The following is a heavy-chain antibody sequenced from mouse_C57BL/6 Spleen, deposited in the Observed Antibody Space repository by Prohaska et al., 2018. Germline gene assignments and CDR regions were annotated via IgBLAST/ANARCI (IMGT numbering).Heavy chain of an antibody. D-gene: IGHD4-1*01. V-gene: IGHV1-9*01. Sequence: QVQLQQSGAELMKPGASVKLSCKATGYTFTGSWIEWVKQRPGHGTEWIGEILPGSGSTNYNEKINGKATFTADTSSNTADMQLSSLTSEDSAVYYCATNWDGAWFAYWGQGTLVTVSA. J-gene: IGHJ3*01. CDR1: GYTFTGSW. CDR2: ILPGSGST. CDR3: ATNWDGAWFAY.